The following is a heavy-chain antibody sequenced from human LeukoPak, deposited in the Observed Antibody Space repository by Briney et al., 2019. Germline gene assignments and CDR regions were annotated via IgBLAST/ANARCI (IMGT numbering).Heavy chain of an antibody. CDR3: ARGPAAIEAFDI. CDR1: GGSISSYY. CDR2: IYYSGRT. Sequence: SETLSLTCTVSGGSISSYYWSWIRQPPGKGLEWIGYIYYSGRTNYNPSLKSRVTISVDTSKNQFSLKLSSVTAADTAVYYCARGPAAIEAFDIWGQGTMVTVSS. D-gene: IGHD2-2*01. V-gene: IGHV4-59*01. J-gene: IGHJ3*02.